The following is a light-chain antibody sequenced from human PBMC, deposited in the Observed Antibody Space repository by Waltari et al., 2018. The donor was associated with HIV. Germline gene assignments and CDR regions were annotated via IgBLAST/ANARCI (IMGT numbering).Light chain of an antibody. V-gene: IGKV4-1*01. CDR1: RAIYYNFDN. J-gene: IGKJ4*01. CDR3: QQYFSFPFT. CDR2: PAS. Sequence: VMTQSPDSLAVSLGESATINCISSRAIYYNFDNLAWYQQKRGQPPKLLIYPASTRASGVSDRFSGSGSGTKFSLTISSLQAGDLAIYYCQQYFSFPFTFGGGTKVQIK.